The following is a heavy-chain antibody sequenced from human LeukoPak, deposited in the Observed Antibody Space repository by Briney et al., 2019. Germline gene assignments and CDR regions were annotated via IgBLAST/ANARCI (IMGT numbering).Heavy chain of an antibody. V-gene: IGHV3-23*01. D-gene: IGHD3-22*01. CDR3: AKFRYHSNDNNYLDFNY. CDR1: GFTFSSYA. CDR2: ISGGGGHT. Sequence: GGSLRLSCAASGFTFSSYAMVWLRQAPGKGPEWVSSISGGGGHTYFADSVKGRFTISRDNSKNTLDLQMNSLKVEDTAVYYCAKFRYHSNDNNYLDFNYWGQGTLVTVSS. J-gene: IGHJ4*02.